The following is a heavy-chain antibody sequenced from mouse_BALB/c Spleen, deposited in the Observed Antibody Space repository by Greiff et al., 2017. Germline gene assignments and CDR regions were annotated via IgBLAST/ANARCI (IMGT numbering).Heavy chain of an antibody. J-gene: IGHJ4*01. CDR2: ISYSGST. V-gene: IGHV3-2*02. Sequence: VQLKQSGPGLVKPSQSLSLTSTVTGYSITSDYAWNWIRQFPGNKLEWMGYISYSGSTSYNPSLKSRISITRDTSKNQFFLQLNSVTTEDTATYYCASDYGSSYGAMDYWGQGTSVTVSS. CDR3: ASDYGSSYGAMDY. CDR1: GYSITSDYA. D-gene: IGHD1-1*01.